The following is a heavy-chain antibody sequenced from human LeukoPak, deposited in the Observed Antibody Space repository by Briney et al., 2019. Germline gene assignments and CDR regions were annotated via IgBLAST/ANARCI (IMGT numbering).Heavy chain of an antibody. Sequence: PGGSLRLSCAASGFTFSSYGMSWVRQAPGKGLEWVSAISGSGGSTYYADSVKGRFTISRDNSKNTLYLQMNSLRAEDTAVYYCAKDVTQDYYGSGFDPWGQGTLVTVSS. V-gene: IGHV3-23*01. CDR3: AKDVTQDYYGSGFDP. J-gene: IGHJ5*02. D-gene: IGHD3-10*01. CDR1: GFTFSSYG. CDR2: ISGSGGST.